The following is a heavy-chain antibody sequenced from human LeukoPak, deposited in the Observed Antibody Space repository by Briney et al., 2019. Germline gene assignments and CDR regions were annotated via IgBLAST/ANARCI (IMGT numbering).Heavy chain of an antibody. V-gene: IGHV3-30*03. CDR1: GFTFSSYG. J-gene: IGHJ4*02. D-gene: IGHD3-22*01. Sequence: GGSLRLSCAASGFTFSSYGMHWVRQAPGKGLEWVAVISYDGSNKYYADSVKGRFTISRDNAKNSLYLQMNSLRAEDTAVYYCARDRGSAYDSSGYPDYWGQGTLVTVSS. CDR2: ISYDGSNK. CDR3: ARDRGSAYDSSGYPDY.